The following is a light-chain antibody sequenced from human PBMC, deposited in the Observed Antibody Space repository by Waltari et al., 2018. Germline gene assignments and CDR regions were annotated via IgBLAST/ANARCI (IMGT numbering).Light chain of an antibody. V-gene: IGLV2-14*03. J-gene: IGLJ2*01. Sequence: QSALTQPASVSGSPGQSITISCAGTSSDVGAYTYVSWYQHHPGKAPKLIIYDVNSRPSGVSNLFSGSKSGNTASLTISELQAEDGADYYCSSFTSDSTWVFGAGTKLTVL. CDR3: SSFTSDSTWV. CDR1: SSDVGAYTY. CDR2: DVN.